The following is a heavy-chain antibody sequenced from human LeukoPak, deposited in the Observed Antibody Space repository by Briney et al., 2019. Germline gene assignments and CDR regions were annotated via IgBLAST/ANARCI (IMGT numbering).Heavy chain of an antibody. CDR2: IIPILGIA. CDR3: ARVCGGDCPYYFDY. Sequence: GASVKVSCKASGGTFSSYAISWVRQAPGQGLEWMGRIIPILGIANYAQKFQGRVTITADKSTSTAYMELSGLRSEDTAVYYCARVCGGDCPYYFDYWGQGTLVTVSS. V-gene: IGHV1-69*04. CDR1: GGTFSSYA. J-gene: IGHJ4*02. D-gene: IGHD2-21*02.